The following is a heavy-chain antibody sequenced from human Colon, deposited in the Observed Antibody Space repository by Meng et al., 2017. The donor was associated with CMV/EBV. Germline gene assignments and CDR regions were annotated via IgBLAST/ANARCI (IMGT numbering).Heavy chain of an antibody. CDR3: ARDWYPGDRRGSFDY. CDR1: EYTFNGYY. Sequence: QVQSCQSGAEVKKPGASVKVSCKATEYTFNGYYMDWVRQAPGQGLEWMGWINPNSGGTNYAQKFQGRVTMTRDTSITTAYMELSRLRSDDTAVYYCARDWYPGDRRGSFDYWGQGTLVTVSS. V-gene: IGHV1-2*02. D-gene: IGHD3-22*01. J-gene: IGHJ4*02. CDR2: INPNSGGT.